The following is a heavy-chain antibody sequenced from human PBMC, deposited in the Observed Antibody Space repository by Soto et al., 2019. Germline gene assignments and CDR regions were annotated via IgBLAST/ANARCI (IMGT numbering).Heavy chain of an antibody. CDR1: GFTFSTHW. CDR2: IKEDGSER. J-gene: IGHJ4*02. CDR3: AKDVR. Sequence: EVQLVESGGDLVQPGGSLRLSCAASGFTFSTHWMSWVRQAPGKGLEWVANIKEDGSERYYADSVKGRFTISRDNAKNSLYRQMNGLRVEDTALYYCAKDVRWGQGTLVTVSS. V-gene: IGHV3-7*05.